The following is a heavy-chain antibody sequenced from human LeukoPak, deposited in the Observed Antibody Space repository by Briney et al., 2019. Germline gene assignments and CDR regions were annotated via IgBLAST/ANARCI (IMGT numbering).Heavy chain of an antibody. CDR1: GFTFDDYW. D-gene: IGHD2-2*01. Sequence: GGSLRLSCGASGFTFDDYWMSWVRQAAGQGLEWVANINQDGSEKYYLDSAKGRFTISRDNARNSLYLQVNSLRAEDTAVYYCARGGTSGYSSTRHFWGGNYYFDYWGQGSLVTVSP. V-gene: IGHV3-7*01. CDR2: INQDGSEK. J-gene: IGHJ4*02. CDR3: ARGGTSGYSSTRHFWGGNYYFDY.